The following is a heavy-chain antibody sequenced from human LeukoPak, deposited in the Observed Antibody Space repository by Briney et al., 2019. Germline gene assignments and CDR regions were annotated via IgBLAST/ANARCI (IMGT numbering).Heavy chain of an antibody. CDR2: IYYSGST. CDR1: GGSISSGDYY. Sequence: SQTLSLTCTVSGGSISSGDYYWSWIRQPPGKGLEWIGYIYYSGSTYYNPPLKSRVTISVDTSKNQFSLKLSSVTAADTAVYYCARVYSSSWYWFDPWGQGTLVTVSS. V-gene: IGHV4-30-4*08. D-gene: IGHD6-13*01. CDR3: ARVYSSSWYWFDP. J-gene: IGHJ5*02.